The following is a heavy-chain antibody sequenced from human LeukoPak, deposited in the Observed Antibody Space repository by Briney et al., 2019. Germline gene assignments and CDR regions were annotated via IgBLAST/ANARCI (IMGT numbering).Heavy chain of an antibody. CDR1: GFTFSSYS. V-gene: IGHV3-48*02. D-gene: IGHD1-26*01. Sequence: TGGSLRLSCAASGFTFSSYSMNWVRQAPGKGLEWVSYISSSSSIIYYADSVKGRFTISRDNAKNSLYLQMNSLRDEDTAVYYCARAALSYVYYYGMDVWGQGTTVTVSS. J-gene: IGHJ6*02. CDR3: ARAALSYVYYYGMDV. CDR2: ISSSSSII.